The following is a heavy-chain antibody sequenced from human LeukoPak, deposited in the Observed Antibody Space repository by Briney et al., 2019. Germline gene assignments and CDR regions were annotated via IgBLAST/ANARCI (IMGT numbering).Heavy chain of an antibody. CDR2: ISYDGSNK. V-gene: IGHV3-30*18. CDR3: AKDLYSNYGPADY. J-gene: IGHJ4*02. Sequence: PGRSLRLSCAASGFTFSSYGMHWVRQAPGKGLEWVAVISYDGSNKYYADSVKGRFTISRDNSKNTLYLQMNSLRDEDTAVYYCAKDLYSNYGPADYWGQGNLVTVSS. CDR1: GFTFSSYG. D-gene: IGHD4-11*01.